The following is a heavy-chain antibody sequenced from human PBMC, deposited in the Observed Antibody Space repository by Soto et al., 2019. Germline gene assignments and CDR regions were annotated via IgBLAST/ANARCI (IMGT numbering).Heavy chain of an antibody. J-gene: IGHJ6*02. D-gene: IGHD2-2*01. Sequence: EVQLVESGGGLVKPGGSLRLSCAASGFTFSSYSMNWVRQAPGKGLEWVSSISSSSSYIYYADSVKGRFTISRDNAKNSLYLQMNSLRAEDTAVYYCARDWRQCSSTSCDYYYGMDVWGQGTTVTVSS. CDR1: GFTFSSYS. CDR2: ISSSSSYI. V-gene: IGHV3-21*01. CDR3: ARDWRQCSSTSCDYYYGMDV.